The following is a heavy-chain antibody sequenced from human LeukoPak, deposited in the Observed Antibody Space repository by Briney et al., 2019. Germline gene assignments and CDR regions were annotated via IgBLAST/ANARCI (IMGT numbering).Heavy chain of an antibody. Sequence: SVKVSCNASGGTFSSYAISWVRQAPGQGLEWMGRIIAILGIANYAQKFQGRVTITADKSTSTAYMELSSLRSEDTAVYYCAKSKSYCSSTSCYSLYYFDYWGQGTLVTVSS. V-gene: IGHV1-69*04. CDR3: AKSKSYCSSTSCYSLYYFDY. CDR1: GGTFSSYA. D-gene: IGHD2-2*01. J-gene: IGHJ4*02. CDR2: IIAILGIA.